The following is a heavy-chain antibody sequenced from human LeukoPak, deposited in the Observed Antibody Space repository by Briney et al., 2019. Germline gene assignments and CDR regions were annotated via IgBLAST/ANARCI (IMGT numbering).Heavy chain of an antibody. D-gene: IGHD3-9*01. J-gene: IGHJ5*02. CDR2: IYSGGST. Sequence: GGSLRLSCAASGFTVSSNYMSWVRQAPGKGLEWVSVIYSGGSTYYADSVKGRFTISRDNSRNTLYLQMNSLRAENTAVYYCAEDLTPPGPIWFDPWGQGTLVTVSS. CDR3: AEDLTPPGPIWFDP. V-gene: IGHV3-53*05. CDR1: GFTVSSNY.